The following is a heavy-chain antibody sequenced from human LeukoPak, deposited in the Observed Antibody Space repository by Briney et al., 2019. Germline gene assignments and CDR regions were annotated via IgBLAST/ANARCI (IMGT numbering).Heavy chain of an antibody. CDR1: GFTISTYG. CDR2: ISGGTT. J-gene: IGHJ4*02. Sequence: GGSLRLSCAASGFTISTYGMSWVRQAPGKGLEWVSSISGGTTYYADSVKGRFTISRDNSKNTVSLQMNSLRAEDKAVYYCAKSVYHSGNYWGQGTLVTVSS. D-gene: IGHD3-10*01. V-gene: IGHV3-23*01. CDR3: AKSVYHSGNY.